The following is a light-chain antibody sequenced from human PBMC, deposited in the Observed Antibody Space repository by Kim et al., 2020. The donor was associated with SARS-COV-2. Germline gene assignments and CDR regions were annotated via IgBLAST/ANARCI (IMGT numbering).Light chain of an antibody. V-gene: IGKV3-20*01. CDR2: GAS. Sequence: SPGYRATLSCRASRSVSGDFLAWYQQKPGQAPRLVIYGASTRATGIPDRFSGSGSGTDFTLTINRLEPEDFAVYYCQQYAGSPLYSFGQGTKLEI. CDR1: RSVSGDF. CDR3: QQYAGSPLYS. J-gene: IGKJ2*03.